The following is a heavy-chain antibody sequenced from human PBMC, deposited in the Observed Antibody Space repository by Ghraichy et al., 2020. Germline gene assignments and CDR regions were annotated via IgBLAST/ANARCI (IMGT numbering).Heavy chain of an antibody. CDR2: ISSRPTII. J-gene: IGHJ5*02. CDR3: ARVGVAASDNNWFDP. D-gene: IGHD2-15*01. Sequence: GESLNISCAASGFILSSYSMNWVRQAPGKGLEWISYISSRPTIIHYADSVKGRFTVSRDNAKNSLSLQMNSLRDEDTAVYYCARVGVAASDNNWFDPWGQGTLVTVSS. V-gene: IGHV3-48*02. CDR1: GFILSSYS.